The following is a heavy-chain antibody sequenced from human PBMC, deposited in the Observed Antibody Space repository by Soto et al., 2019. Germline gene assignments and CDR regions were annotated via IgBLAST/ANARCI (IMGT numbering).Heavy chain of an antibody. CDR2: IYHSGST. CDR1: GGSIIIYY. V-gene: IGHV4-38-2*02. D-gene: IGHD3-22*01. CDR3: ARDFLSFDP. Sequence: PSETLYLTCTVSGGSIIIYYWSWIRQPPGKGLEWIGSIYHSGSTYYNPSLKSRVTISVDTSKNQFSLKLNSVTAADTAVYYCARDFLSFDPWGQGTLVTVSS. J-gene: IGHJ5*02.